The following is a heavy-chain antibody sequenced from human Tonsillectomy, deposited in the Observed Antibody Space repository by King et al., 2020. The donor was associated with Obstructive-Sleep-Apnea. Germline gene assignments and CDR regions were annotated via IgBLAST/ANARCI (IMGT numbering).Heavy chain of an antibody. Sequence: QLVQSGGGLVKPGGSLRLSCAASGFTFSDYYMSWIRQAPGKGREWVSYISSSSSYTNYADSVKGRFTISRDNAKNSLYLQMNSLRAEDTAVYYCAGNVFRGYYYVDYWGQGTLVTVSS. D-gene: IGHD3-22*01. CDR3: AGNVFRGYYYVDY. CDR1: GFTFSDYY. V-gene: IGHV3-11*06. CDR2: ISSSSSYT. J-gene: IGHJ4*02.